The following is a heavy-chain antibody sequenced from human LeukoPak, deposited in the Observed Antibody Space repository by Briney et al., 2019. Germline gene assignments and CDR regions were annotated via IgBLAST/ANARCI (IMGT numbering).Heavy chain of an antibody. CDR1: GFTFSSYW. D-gene: IGHD3-10*01. CDR3: ARAGDYGSGSCAFDM. Sequence: GGSLRLSCAASGFTFSSYWMHWVRQAPGKGLVWVSRIRSDGSTPYAVSVTGRFTISRDNAKNTLYLKMNSLRAEDTAVYYCARAGDYGSGSCAFDMWGQGTMVTVSS. CDR2: IRSDGST. J-gene: IGHJ3*02. V-gene: IGHV3-74*01.